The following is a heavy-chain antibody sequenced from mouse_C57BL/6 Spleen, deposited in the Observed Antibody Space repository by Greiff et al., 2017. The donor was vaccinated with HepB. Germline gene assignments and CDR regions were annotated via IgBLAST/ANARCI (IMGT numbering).Heavy chain of an antibody. Sequence: EVKLVESGPGLVKPSQSLSLTCTVTGYSITSGYGWNWIRQGPGNKLEWMGYISYSGSTNYNPSLKSRISITRDTSKNQFFLQLNSVTTEDTATYDCARTARIKYWGQGTTLTVSS. V-gene: IGHV3-2*02. J-gene: IGHJ2*01. CDR1: GYSITSGYG. CDR2: ISYSGST. CDR3: ARTARIKY. D-gene: IGHD1-2*01.